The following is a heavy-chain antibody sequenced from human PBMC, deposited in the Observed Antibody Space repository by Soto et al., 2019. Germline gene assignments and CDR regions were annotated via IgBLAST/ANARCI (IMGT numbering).Heavy chain of an antibody. Sequence: PGESLKISCKGSGYSFTSYWISWVRQMPGKGLEWMGRIDPSDSYTYYNPSLKSRVTISVDTSKNQFSLKLSSVTAADTAVYYCASYYGSGSYYNVDFDYWGQGTLVTVSS. CDR2: IDPSDSYT. CDR3: ASYYGSGSYYNVDFDY. J-gene: IGHJ4*02. D-gene: IGHD3-10*01. V-gene: IGHV5-10-1*01. CDR1: GYSFTSYW.